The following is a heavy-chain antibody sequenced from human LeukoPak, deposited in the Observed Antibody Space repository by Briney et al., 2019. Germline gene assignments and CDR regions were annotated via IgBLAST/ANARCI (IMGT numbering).Heavy chain of an antibody. J-gene: IGHJ4*02. CDR3: ARVVATGDYYFDY. Sequence: ASVKVSCKASGYTFTGYYMHWVRQAPGQGLEWMGWISAYNGNTNYAQKLQGRVTMTTDTSTSTAYMELRSLRSDDTAVYYCARVVATGDYYFDYWGQGTLVTVSS. CDR2: ISAYNGNT. V-gene: IGHV1-18*04. D-gene: IGHD5-12*01. CDR1: GYTFTGYY.